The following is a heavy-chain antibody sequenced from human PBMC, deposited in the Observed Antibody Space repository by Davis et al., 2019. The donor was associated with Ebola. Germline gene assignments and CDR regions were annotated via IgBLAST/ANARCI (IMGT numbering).Heavy chain of an antibody. Sequence: GESLKISCAASGFTFGVHGMHWVRQAPGKGLEWVAVIWYDGSNKYYADSVKGRFTISRDNSKNTLYLQMNSLRAEDTAVYYCAKDRSFRDYYYYYMDVWGKGTTVTVSS. J-gene: IGHJ6*03. V-gene: IGHV3-30*02. CDR1: GFTFGVHG. CDR2: IWYDGSNK. D-gene: IGHD3-10*01. CDR3: AKDRSFRDYYYYYMDV.